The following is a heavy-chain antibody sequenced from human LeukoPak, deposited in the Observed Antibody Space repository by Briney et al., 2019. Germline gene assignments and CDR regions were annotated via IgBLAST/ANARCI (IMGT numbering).Heavy chain of an antibody. CDR3: AKGPGESYQRGAQLAHYFDY. CDR2: ISGSGGST. Sequence: TGGSLRLSCAASGFTFSSYAMSWVRQAPGKGLEWVSAISGSGGSTYYADSVKGRFTISRDNSKNTLYLQMNSLRAEDTAVYYCAKGPGESYQRGAQLAHYFDYWGQGTLVTVSS. J-gene: IGHJ4*02. D-gene: IGHD6-6*01. CDR1: GFTFSSYA. V-gene: IGHV3-23*01.